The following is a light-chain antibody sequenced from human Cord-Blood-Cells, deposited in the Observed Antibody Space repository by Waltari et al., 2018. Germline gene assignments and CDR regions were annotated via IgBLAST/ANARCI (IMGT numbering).Light chain of an antibody. V-gene: IGKV1-5*03. Sequence: DIQMTQSPSTLSASVGGRVTITCRASQSISSWLAWYQQKPGKAPKLLSYKASSLESGVPSSFSGSGSETEFTLTISSLQPDDFATYYCQQYNSYWTFGQGTKVEIK. J-gene: IGKJ1*01. CDR1: QSISSW. CDR3: QQYNSYWT. CDR2: KAS.